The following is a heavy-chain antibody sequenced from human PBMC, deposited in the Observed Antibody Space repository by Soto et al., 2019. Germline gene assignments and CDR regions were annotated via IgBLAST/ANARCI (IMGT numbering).Heavy chain of an antibody. CDR1: GYSFTSYW. V-gene: IGHV5-10-1*01. D-gene: IGHD4-4*01. CDR2: IDPSDSYT. Sequence: GESLKISCKGSGYSFTSYWISWVRQMPGKGLEWMGRIDPSDSYTNYSPSFQGHVTISADKSISTAYLQWSSLKASDTAMYYCARRSAVSGVYNNYGTDVWGQGTTVTVSS. CDR3: ARRSAVSGVYNNYGTDV. J-gene: IGHJ6*02.